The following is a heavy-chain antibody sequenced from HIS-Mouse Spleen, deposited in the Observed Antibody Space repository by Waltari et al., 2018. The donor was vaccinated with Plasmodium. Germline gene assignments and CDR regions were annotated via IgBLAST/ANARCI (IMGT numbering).Heavy chain of an antibody. D-gene: IGHD1-7*01. CDR3: ARDRITGTSYFDY. CDR1: GGPISSRSYY. V-gene: IGHV4-39*07. CDR2: IYYRGST. Sequence: QLQLQESGPGLVKPSETPSLPCPVPGGPISSRSYYWGWNRQPPGKGLEWIGSIYYRGSTYYNPSLKSRVTISVDTSKNQFSLKLSSVTAADTAVYYCARDRITGTSYFDYWGQGTLVTVSS. J-gene: IGHJ4*02.